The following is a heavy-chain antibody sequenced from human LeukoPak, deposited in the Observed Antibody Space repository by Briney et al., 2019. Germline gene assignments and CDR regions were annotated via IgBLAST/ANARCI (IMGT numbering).Heavy chain of an antibody. CDR1: GYSISSGYY. V-gene: IGHV4-38-2*02. CDR3: ARKGFKRRFDY. Sequence: SETLSLTCTVSGYSISSGYYWGWIRQPPGKGLEWIGSIYRSGSTYYNPSLKSPVTISVDTSKNQFSLRLSSVTAADTAVYYCARKGFKRRFDYWGQGTLVTVSS. CDR2: IYRSGST. J-gene: IGHJ4*02.